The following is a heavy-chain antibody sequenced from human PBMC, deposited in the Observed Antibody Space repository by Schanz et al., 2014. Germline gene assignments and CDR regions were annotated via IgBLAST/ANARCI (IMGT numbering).Heavy chain of an antibody. CDR2: ISSSGSYI. V-gene: IGHV3-21*01. CDR3: ARESRPNYDFLTAYYSIDY. Sequence: EAQLVESGGGLVKPGGSLRLSCEASEFTFSSYKMNWVRQAPGKGLEWVSSISSSGSYIHYADSVKGRFTISRDNAKNTLYLQMNSLRAEDTAVYYCARESRPNYDFLTAYYSIDYWGQGTLVTVSS. CDR1: EFTFSSYK. D-gene: IGHD3-9*01. J-gene: IGHJ4*02.